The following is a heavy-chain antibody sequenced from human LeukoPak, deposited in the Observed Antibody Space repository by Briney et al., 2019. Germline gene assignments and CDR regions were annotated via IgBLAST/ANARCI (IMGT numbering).Heavy chain of an antibody. CDR1: GGSFSDYT. CDR2: IIPIFGTA. V-gene: IGHV1-69*06. Sequence: SVKVSCKASGGSFSDYTISWLRQTPGQGLEWMGGIIPIFGTANYAQNFQGRVTITADKFTSTAYMELSSLRSEDTAVYYCARLSCSGGTCYSSRGNFDYWGQGTLVSVSS. J-gene: IGHJ4*02. CDR3: ARLSCSGGTCYSSRGNFDY. D-gene: IGHD2-15*01.